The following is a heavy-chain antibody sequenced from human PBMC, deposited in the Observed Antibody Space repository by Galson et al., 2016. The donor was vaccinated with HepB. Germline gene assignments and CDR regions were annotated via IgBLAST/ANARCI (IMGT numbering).Heavy chain of an antibody. CDR3: ARPRYCSSATCTAAFDY. D-gene: IGHD2-2*01. V-gene: IGHV4-39*01. CDR1: GGSIIGSSHY. J-gene: IGHJ4*02. Sequence: ETLSLTCTVSGGSIIGSSHYWGWIRQPPGKGLEWIGRIYYGGSTLYSPSLRSRVSISVDPSKNHFSLEVRSVTAADTAVYYCARPRYCSSATCTAAFDYWGQGTLVTVSS. CDR2: IYYGGST.